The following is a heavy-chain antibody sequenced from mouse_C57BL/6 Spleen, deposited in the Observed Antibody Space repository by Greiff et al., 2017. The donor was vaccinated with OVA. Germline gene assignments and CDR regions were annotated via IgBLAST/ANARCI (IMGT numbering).Heavy chain of an antibody. D-gene: IGHD1-1*01. V-gene: IGHV1-52*01. Sequence: QVQLQQPGAELVRPGSSVKLSCKASGYTFTSYWMHWVKQRPIQGLEWIGNIDPSDSETHYNQKFKDKATLTVDKSSSTAYMQLSSLTSEDSAVYDCARGGDLLLRTTYFDVWGTGTTVTVSS. CDR1: GYTFTSYW. CDR3: ARGGDLLLRTTYFDV. J-gene: IGHJ1*03. CDR2: IDPSDSET.